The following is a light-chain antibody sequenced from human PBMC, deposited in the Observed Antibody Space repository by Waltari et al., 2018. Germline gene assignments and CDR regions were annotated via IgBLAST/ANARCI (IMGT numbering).Light chain of an antibody. CDR3: QQYNNYTPKT. Sequence: IQVTQSPSTLSASVGDRVTITCRATQSISNWLAWYQQKPGKAPKHLIYKASTLESGVPSRFSGSGSGTEFALTISSLQPDDFATYFCQQYNNYTPKTFGQGTKVDIK. J-gene: IGKJ1*01. CDR1: QSISNW. V-gene: IGKV1-5*01. CDR2: KAS.